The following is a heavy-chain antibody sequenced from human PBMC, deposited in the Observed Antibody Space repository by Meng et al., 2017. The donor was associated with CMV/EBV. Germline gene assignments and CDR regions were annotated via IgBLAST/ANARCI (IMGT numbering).Heavy chain of an antibody. D-gene: IGHD2/OR15-2a*01. CDR2: ISSSGSTI. J-gene: IGHJ6*02. CDR1: GFTFSDYY. CDR3: ARGKYGIYPFHYGMDV. Sequence: GESLKISCAASGFTFSDYYMSWIRQAPGKGLEWVSYISSSGSTIYYADSVKGRFTISRDNAKNSLYLQMNSLRAEDTAVYYCARGKYGIYPFHYGMDVWGQGTTVTVSS. V-gene: IGHV3-11*04.